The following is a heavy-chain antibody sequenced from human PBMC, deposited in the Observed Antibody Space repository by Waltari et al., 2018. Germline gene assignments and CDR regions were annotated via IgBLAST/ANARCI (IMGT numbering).Heavy chain of an antibody. CDR1: GFTFSSYG. V-gene: IGHV3-30*18. J-gene: IGHJ4*02. CDR3: AKDQYQDSSSSVLDY. Sequence: QVQLVESGGGVVQPGRSLRLSCAASGFTFSSYGMHWVRQAPGKGLGWVAVISYDGSNKYYACSVKGRFTISRDNSKNTLYLQMSSLRAEDTAVYYCAKDQYQDSSSSVLDYWGQGTLVTVSS. D-gene: IGHD6-6*01. CDR2: ISYDGSNK.